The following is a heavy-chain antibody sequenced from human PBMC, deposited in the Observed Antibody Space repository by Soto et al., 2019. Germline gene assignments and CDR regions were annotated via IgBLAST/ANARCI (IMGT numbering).Heavy chain of an antibody. D-gene: IGHD4-17*01. CDR2: IYYSGST. V-gene: IGHV4-31*03. Sequence: SETLSLTCTVSCGSISSGGYYWSWIRQHPGKGLEWIGYIYYSGSTYYNPSLKSRVTISVDTSKNQFSLKLSSVTAADTAVYYCARELTRDDYGDYADGDYYYYYGMDVWGQGTTVTVSS. J-gene: IGHJ6*02. CDR1: CGSISSGGYY. CDR3: ARELTRDDYGDYADGDYYYYYGMDV.